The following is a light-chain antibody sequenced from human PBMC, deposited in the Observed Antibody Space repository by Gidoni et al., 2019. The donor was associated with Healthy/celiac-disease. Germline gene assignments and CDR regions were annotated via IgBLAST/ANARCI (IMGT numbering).Light chain of an antibody. CDR2: GAS. J-gene: IGKJ1*01. V-gene: IGKV3-20*01. CDR3: QQYGSSPGT. CDR1: QSVSSSY. Sequence: IVLTQSPGTLSLSPGERATLSCRASQSVSSSYLAWYKQKPGQAPRPLIYGASSRATGIPDRFSGSGSGTDFTLTISRLEPEDFAVYYCQQYGSSPGTFGQGTKVEIK.